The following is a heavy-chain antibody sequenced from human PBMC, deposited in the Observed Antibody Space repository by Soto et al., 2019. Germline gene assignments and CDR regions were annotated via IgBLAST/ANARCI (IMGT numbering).Heavy chain of an antibody. D-gene: IGHD2-15*01. CDR2: ISSRGSTI. CDR3: VSDSSVSPAHFDY. V-gene: IGHV3-11*01. J-gene: IGHJ4*02. CDR1: GFTFSDHY. Sequence: QVQLVASGGGLVKPGGSLRLSCAASGFTFSDHYMSWIRQAPGKGLEWVSYISSRGSTIYQADSVKGRFTISRDNANNSLHLQMNSLRAEDTAVYYCVSDSSVSPAHFDYWGQGTLVTVSS.